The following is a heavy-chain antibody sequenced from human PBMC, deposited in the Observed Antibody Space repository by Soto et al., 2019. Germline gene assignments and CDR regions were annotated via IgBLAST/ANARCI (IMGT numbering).Heavy chain of an antibody. Sequence: PSETLSLTCTVSGGSVSTSSYYWGWIRQPPGKGLELIGTIYYSGRTYYNPSLKSRVTISVDTSKNEFSLKLSSVTAADTAVYFCTRTHYDGYDTSGYYFDSWGQGTLVT. D-gene: IGHD3-22*01. CDR3: TRTHYDGYDTSGYYFDS. CDR2: IYYSGRT. J-gene: IGHJ4*02. V-gene: IGHV4-39*01. CDR1: GGSVSTSSYY.